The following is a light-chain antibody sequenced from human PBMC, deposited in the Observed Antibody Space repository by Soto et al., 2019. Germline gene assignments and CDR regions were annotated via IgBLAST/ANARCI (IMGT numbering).Light chain of an antibody. J-gene: IGKJ4*01. CDR1: QSVSSSY. CDR2: CAS. Sequence: EIVLTQSPGTLSLSPGERATLSCRASQSVSSSYLAWYQQKPGQAPRLLIYCASSKATGIPDRFGGSGSGTDFTLTIGLLEPEEVAVYCCQLRGGSPRLGFGGGTKVDIK. CDR3: QLRGGSPRLG. V-gene: IGKV3-20*01.